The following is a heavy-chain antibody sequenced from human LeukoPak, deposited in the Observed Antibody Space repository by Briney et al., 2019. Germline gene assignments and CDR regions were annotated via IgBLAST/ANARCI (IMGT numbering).Heavy chain of an antibody. CDR2: IYYSGST. J-gene: IGHJ3*02. CDR3: ARDLGTRYYDSSGTDAFDI. Sequence: SETLSLTCTVSGGSISSYYWSWIRQPPGKGLEWIGYIYYSGSTNYSPSLKSRVTISVDTSKNQFSLKLSSVTVADTALYYCARDLGTRYYDSSGTDAFDIWGQGTMVTVSS. CDR1: GGSISSYY. D-gene: IGHD3-22*01. V-gene: IGHV4-59*01.